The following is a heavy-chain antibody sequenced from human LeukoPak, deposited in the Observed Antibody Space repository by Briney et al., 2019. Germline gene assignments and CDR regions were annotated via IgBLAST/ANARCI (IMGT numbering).Heavy chain of an antibody. CDR1: GGSISNNY. CDR3: ASHKDF. CDR2: IYYSGST. Sequence: PSETLSLTCTVSGGSISNNYWSWFRQPPGKGLEWIGYIYYSGSTNYNPSLKSRVTISVDTSKSQFSLKLSSVTAADTAVYYCASHKDFWGQGTLVTVSS. V-gene: IGHV4-59*01. J-gene: IGHJ4*02. D-gene: IGHD2-15*01.